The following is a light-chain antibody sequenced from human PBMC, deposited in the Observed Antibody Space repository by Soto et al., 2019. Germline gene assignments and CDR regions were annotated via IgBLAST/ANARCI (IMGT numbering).Light chain of an antibody. CDR2: GAS. CDR1: QSVSSSY. V-gene: IGKV3-20*01. CDR3: QQYGSSPGT. Sequence: EIVLPQSPGTLSLSPGERATLSSRASQSVSSSYLAWYQQKPGQAPRLLIYGASSRATGIPDRFSGSGSGTDFTLTISRLEPEDFAVYYCQQYGSSPGTFGQGTKVDI. J-gene: IGKJ1*01.